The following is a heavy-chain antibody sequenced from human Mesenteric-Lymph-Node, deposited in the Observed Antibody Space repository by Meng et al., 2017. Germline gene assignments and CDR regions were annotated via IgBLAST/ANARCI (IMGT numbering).Heavy chain of an antibody. Sequence: GESLKISCAASGFTFSSYWMHWVRQAPGKGLVWVSRINSDGSSTSYADSVKGRFTISRDYFKNTLYLQMISLRVEDTGVYYCAREGPYYGMDVWGQGTTVTVSS. J-gene: IGHJ6*02. CDR3: AREGPYYGMDV. CDR2: INSDGSST. V-gene: IGHV3-74*01. CDR1: GFTFSSYW.